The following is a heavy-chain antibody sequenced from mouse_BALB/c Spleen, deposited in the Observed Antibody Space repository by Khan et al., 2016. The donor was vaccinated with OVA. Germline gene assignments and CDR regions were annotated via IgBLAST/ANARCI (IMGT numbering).Heavy chain of an antibody. CDR3: ARVGYWLAD. Sequence: QVQLKQSGAELVRPGSSVKISCKASGYAFSSYWMNWVKQRPGQGLEWIGQIYPGDGNTHYNGNFKGKATLTADKSSSTAYMQLSSLTSEDSAVYFCARVGYWLADWGQGTLVTVSA. CDR2: IYPGDGNT. V-gene: IGHV1-80*01. CDR1: GYAFSSYW. D-gene: IGHD2-14*01. J-gene: IGHJ3*01.